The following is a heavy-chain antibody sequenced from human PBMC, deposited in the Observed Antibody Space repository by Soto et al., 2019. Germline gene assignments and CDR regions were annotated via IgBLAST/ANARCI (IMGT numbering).Heavy chain of an antibody. CDR1: GFTFSSYA. Sequence: WWSLRLSCAASGFTFSSYAMHWFRQAPGKGLEYVSAISSNGGSTYYADSVKGRFTISRDNSKNTLYLQMSSLRAEDTAVYYCVRSDYGDLGPFDYWGQGTLVTVSS. CDR3: VRSDYGDLGPFDY. J-gene: IGHJ4*02. D-gene: IGHD4-17*01. V-gene: IGHV3-64D*06. CDR2: ISSNGGST.